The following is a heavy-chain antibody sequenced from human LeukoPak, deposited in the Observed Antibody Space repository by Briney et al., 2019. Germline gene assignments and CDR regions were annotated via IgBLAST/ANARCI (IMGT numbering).Heavy chain of an antibody. D-gene: IGHD3-22*01. Sequence: PGGSLRLSCAASGFTFSNYVMNWVRQAPGKGLEWVSXIDANAVGTYYADSVKGRFTISRDNSKNTLYLQMSSLRAEDTAVYYCAKRVQYDDSHYCIFDYWGQGTLVTVSS. CDR2: IDANAVGT. CDR1: GFTFSNYV. V-gene: IGHV3-23*01. CDR3: AKRVQYDDSHYCIFDY. J-gene: IGHJ4*02.